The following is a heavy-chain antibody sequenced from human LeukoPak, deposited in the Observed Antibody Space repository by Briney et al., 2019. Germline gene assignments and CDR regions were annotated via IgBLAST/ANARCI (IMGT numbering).Heavy chain of an antibody. CDR2: ISSRGRS. Sequence: SETLSLICTVSGGSITTYNWIWIRQPPGKGLEWIGYISSRGRSTYTPALKSRVTISADTFNNQFSLSLTSPTAADTAVYYCARHRESYYESSHMGFDPWGQGTLVIVSS. J-gene: IGHJ5*02. CDR1: GGSITTYN. CDR3: ARHRESYYESSHMGFDP. V-gene: IGHV4-59*08. D-gene: IGHD3-22*01.